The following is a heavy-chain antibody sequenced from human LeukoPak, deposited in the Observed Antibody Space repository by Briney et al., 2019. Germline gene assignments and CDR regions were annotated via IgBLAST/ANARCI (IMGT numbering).Heavy chain of an antibody. D-gene: IGHD3-10*01. CDR2: ISAYNGNT. V-gene: IGHV1-18*01. J-gene: IGHJ4*02. Sequence: ASVKVSCKASGYTFTSYGISWVRQAPGQGLEWMGWISAYNGNTNYAQKLQGRVTMTTDTSTSTAYMELRSLRSDDTAVYYCARFAYYYGSGSYYNWSDYWGQGTLVTVSS. CDR1: GYTFTSYG. CDR3: ARFAYYYGSGSYYNWSDY.